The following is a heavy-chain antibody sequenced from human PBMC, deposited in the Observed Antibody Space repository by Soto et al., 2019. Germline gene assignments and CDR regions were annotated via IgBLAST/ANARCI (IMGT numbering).Heavy chain of an antibody. Sequence: QVQLVQSGAEVKKPGSSVKVSCKASGGTFSSYAISWVRQAPGQGLEWMGGIIPIFGTANYAQKFQGRVTINADESTSTADMELSSLRSEDTAVYYCARSRSGYYDFWSGYYTDYYYGMDVWGQGTTVTVSS. J-gene: IGHJ6*02. CDR3: ARSRSGYYDFWSGYYTDYYYGMDV. CDR2: IIPIFGTA. V-gene: IGHV1-69*01. D-gene: IGHD3-3*01. CDR1: GGTFSSYA.